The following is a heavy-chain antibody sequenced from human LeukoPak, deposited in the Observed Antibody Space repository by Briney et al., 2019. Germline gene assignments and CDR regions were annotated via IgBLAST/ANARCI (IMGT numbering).Heavy chain of an antibody. CDR1: GFTFSRYG. D-gene: IGHD6-19*01. Sequence: GGSLRLSCAASGFTFSRYGMHWVRQAPGKGLEWVAFIRYDGSNKYYADSVKGRFTISRDNSKNTLYLQMNRLRAEDTAVYYCAKAAGYSSGWSDYYFDYWGQGTLVTVSS. CDR2: IRYDGSNK. J-gene: IGHJ4*02. V-gene: IGHV3-30*02. CDR3: AKAAGYSSGWSDYYFDY.